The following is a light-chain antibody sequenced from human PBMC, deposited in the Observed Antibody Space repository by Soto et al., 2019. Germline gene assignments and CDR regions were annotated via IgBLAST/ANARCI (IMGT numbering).Light chain of an antibody. CDR3: QQSYSTLYT. J-gene: IGKJ2*01. Sequence: DIQMTQSPSSLSASVGDRVTITCRASQSISSYLNWYQQKPGKAPKLLIYAASSLQSGVPKRFSGSGSGTDFTLTISSRQPEDFATYYCQQSYSTLYTFGQGTKLEIK. CDR1: QSISSY. V-gene: IGKV1-39*01. CDR2: AAS.